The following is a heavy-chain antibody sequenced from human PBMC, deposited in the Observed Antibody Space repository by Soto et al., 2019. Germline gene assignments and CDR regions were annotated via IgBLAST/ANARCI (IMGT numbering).Heavy chain of an antibody. Sequence: QVQLQESGPGLVKPSQTLSLTCTVSGGSIGSGGYYWSWIRQHPGKGLEWIGYIYYSGSTYYNPSLKSRVTISVDTSKNQFSLKLSSVTAADTAVYYCARASIGYCSSTSCYAGDYWGQGTLVTVSS. D-gene: IGHD2-2*01. V-gene: IGHV4-31*03. CDR1: GGSIGSGGYY. CDR2: IYYSGST. CDR3: ARASIGYCSSTSCYAGDY. J-gene: IGHJ4*02.